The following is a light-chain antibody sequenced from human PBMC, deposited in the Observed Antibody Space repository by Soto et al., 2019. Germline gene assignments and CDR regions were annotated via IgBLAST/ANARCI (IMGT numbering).Light chain of an antibody. CDR2: EGT. J-gene: IGLJ1*01. Sequence: QSALSQPASVSGSPGQSITISCTGTSIDVGNYNLVSWYQQHPGKAPKLMIYEGTKRPSGVSNRFSGSKAGNTASLTISGLQAEDEADYYCCSYAGTSTYVFGTGTKVTVL. CDR3: CSYAGTSTYV. CDR1: SIDVGNYNL. V-gene: IGLV2-23*01.